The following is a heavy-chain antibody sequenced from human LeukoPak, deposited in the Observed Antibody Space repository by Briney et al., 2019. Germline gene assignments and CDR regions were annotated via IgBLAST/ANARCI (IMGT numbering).Heavy chain of an antibody. CDR3: ARDLYSSSSAEGFDY. D-gene: IGHD6-6*01. J-gene: IGHJ4*02. Sequence: GGSLRLSCAASGFIFSDFDMHWVRQVTGKGLEWVSAIGTTGDTYYPGSVKGRFTISRENAKNSLYLQMNSLRAEDTAVYYCARDLYSSSSAEGFDYWGQGTLVTVSS. CDR2: IGTTGDT. V-gene: IGHV3-13*04. CDR1: GFIFSDFD.